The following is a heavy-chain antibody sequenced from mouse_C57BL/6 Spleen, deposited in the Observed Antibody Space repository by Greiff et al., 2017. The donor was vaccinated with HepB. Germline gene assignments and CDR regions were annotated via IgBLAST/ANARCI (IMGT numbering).Heavy chain of an antibody. V-gene: IGHV1-42*01. J-gene: IGHJ4*01. D-gene: IGHD2-5*01. CDR1: GYSFTGYY. Sequence: VQLQQSGPELVKPGASVKISCKASGYSFTGYYMNWVKQSPEKSLEWIGEINPSTGGTTYNQKFKAKATLTVDKSSSTAYMQLKSLTSEDSAVYYCAIYSNYVYYAMDYWGQGTSVTVSS. CDR3: AIYSNYVYYAMDY. CDR2: INPSTGGT.